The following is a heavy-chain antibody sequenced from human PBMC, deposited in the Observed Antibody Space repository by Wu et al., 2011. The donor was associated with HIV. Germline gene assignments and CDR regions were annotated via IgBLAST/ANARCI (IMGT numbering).Heavy chain of an antibody. CDR2: ISPYDGDT. V-gene: IGHV1-18*01. CDR1: GYTFNTYA. CDR3: ARDDSSGWPEGFDY. J-gene: IGHJ4*02. D-gene: IGHD6-19*01. Sequence: VQLVAVWRLRWKKPGAVSEGTPRKASGYTFNTYAISWVRQAPGQGLEWMGWISPYDGDTKYPQKLQGRVTMTTDTSTSTAYMELWSLRSDDTAVYYCARDDSSGWPEGFDYWGQGTLVTVSS.